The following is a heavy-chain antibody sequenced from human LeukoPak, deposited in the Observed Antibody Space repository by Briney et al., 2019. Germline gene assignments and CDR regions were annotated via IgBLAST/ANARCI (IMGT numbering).Heavy chain of an antibody. D-gene: IGHD2-15*01. Sequence: ASVKVSCKPSGYTFTVYYIHWVRQAPRRGLEWMGWINPTSGATNYAPKFQGRVTMTRDTSISTAYMKLNSLRSDDTAVYFCARGVVAATFYYYMDVWGKGTTVTVSS. CDR1: GYTFTVYY. CDR2: INPTSGAT. J-gene: IGHJ6*03. CDR3: ARGVVAATFYYYMDV. V-gene: IGHV1-2*02.